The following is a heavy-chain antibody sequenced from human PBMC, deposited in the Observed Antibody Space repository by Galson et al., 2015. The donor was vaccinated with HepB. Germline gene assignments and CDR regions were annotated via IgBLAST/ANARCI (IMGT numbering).Heavy chain of an antibody. V-gene: IGHV3-30*04. D-gene: IGHD2-2*01. CDR1: GFTFSSYA. CDR2: MSHDGTNQ. Sequence: SLRLSCAASGFTFSSYAVHWVRQAPGKGLEWVAVMSHDGTNQYYGDSVKGRFTISRDNSKNTLYLHMSSLKPEDTAVYYCARVHCSSTSCYFKYYYYSMDVWGQGTTVTVSS. J-gene: IGHJ6*02. CDR3: ARVHCSSTSCYFKYYYYSMDV.